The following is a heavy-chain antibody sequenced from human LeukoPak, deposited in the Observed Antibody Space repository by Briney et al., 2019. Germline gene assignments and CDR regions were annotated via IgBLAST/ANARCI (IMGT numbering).Heavy chain of an antibody. CDR3: ARGHYDVLAASYKWTPDY. CDR2: ITSGGDYI. J-gene: IGHJ4*02. CDR1: GFTFNTFN. D-gene: IGHD3-9*01. Sequence: GGSLRLSCAASGFTFNTFNMNWARQAPGKGLEWVSSITSGGDYIYYADSVKGRFTTSRDNAKNSLSLQLNSLRVEDTADYYCARGHYDVLAASYKWTPDYWGQGTLVTVSS. V-gene: IGHV3-21*01.